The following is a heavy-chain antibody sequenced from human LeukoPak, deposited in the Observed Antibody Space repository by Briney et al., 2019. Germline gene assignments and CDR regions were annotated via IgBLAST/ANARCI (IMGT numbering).Heavy chain of an antibody. CDR2: INPSGGST. V-gene: IGHV1-46*03. Sequence: GASVKISCKASGYTFTSYYMHWVRQAPGQGLEWMGIINPSGGSTSYAQKFQGRVTMTRDTSTSTVYMELSSLGSEDTAVYYCARDDYGGNSVGIWGQGTMVTVSS. CDR3: ARDDYGGNSVGI. J-gene: IGHJ3*02. CDR1: GYTFTSYY. D-gene: IGHD4-23*01.